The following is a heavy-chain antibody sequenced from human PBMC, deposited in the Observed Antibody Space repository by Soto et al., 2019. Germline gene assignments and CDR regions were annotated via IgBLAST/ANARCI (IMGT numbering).Heavy chain of an antibody. J-gene: IGHJ3*02. CDR3: ASRLRTDAFDI. V-gene: IGHV4-39*01. CDR2: IYYSGST. D-gene: IGHD4-17*01. CDR1: GGSMSSSSYY. Sequence: TSQTLSLTCTVSGGSMSSSSYYWGWIRQPPGKGLEWIGSIYYSGSTYYNPSLKSRVTISVDTSKNQFSLKLSSVTAADTAVCYCASRLRTDAFDILGQGKMFTGS.